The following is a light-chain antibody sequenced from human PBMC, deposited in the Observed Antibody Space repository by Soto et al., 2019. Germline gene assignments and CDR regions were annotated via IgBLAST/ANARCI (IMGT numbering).Light chain of an antibody. Sequence: EIVMTQSPATLSVSPGERVTLSCRASQSAGRNLAWYQHTPGQTPRLLLSRASARATGIPARFSGSGSGTDFTLPIASLQSEEFALYVCLQYHDSPYTFGQGTKLEI. J-gene: IGKJ2*01. CDR2: RAS. CDR1: QSAGRN. CDR3: LQYHDSPYT. V-gene: IGKV3-15*01.